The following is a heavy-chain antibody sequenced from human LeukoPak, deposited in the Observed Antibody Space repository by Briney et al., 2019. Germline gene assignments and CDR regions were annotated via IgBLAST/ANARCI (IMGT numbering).Heavy chain of an antibody. Sequence: ASVEVSCKASGYTFTGYYMHWVRQAPGEGLEWMGWINPNSGGTNYAQKFQGRVTMTRDTSISTAYMELSRLRSDDTAVYYCARNAEDTAMVFLAFDIWGQGTMVTVSS. V-gene: IGHV1-2*02. CDR3: ARNAEDTAMVFLAFDI. CDR2: INPNSGGT. CDR1: GYTFTGYY. D-gene: IGHD5-18*01. J-gene: IGHJ3*02.